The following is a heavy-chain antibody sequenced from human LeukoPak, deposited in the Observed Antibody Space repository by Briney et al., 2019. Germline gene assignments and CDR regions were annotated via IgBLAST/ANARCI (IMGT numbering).Heavy chain of an antibody. V-gene: IGHV5-51*01. CDR2: IYPGDSDT. CDR1: GYSFTSYW. J-gene: IGHJ1*01. Sequence: GESLKISCKGSGYSFTSYWIGWVRQMPGKGLEWMGIIYPGDSDTRYSPSFQGQVTISADKSISTAYLQWSSLKASDTAMYYCASSPTYYYGSGSYYMHSGTNEYFQHWGQGTLVTVSS. CDR3: ASSPTYYYGSGSYYMHSGTNEYFQH. D-gene: IGHD3-10*01.